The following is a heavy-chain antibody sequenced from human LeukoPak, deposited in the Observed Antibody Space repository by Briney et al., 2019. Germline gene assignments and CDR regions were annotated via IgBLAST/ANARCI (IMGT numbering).Heavy chain of an antibody. CDR2: IYYSGST. V-gene: IGHV4-61*05. Sequence: PSETLSLTCTVSGVSISSSYYYWGWIRQPPGKGLEWIGYIYYSGSTNYNPSLKSRVTISVDTSKNQFSLKLSSVTAADTAVYYCARAPPYYYDSSGLDPWGQGTLVTVSS. J-gene: IGHJ5*02. CDR3: ARAPPYYYDSSGLDP. CDR1: GVSISSSYYY. D-gene: IGHD3-22*01.